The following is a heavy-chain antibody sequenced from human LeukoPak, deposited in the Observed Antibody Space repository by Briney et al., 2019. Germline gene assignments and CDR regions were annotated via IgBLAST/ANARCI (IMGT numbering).Heavy chain of an antibody. V-gene: IGHV4-61*08. CDR3: ARTQSQSGSYRYYFGY. D-gene: IGHD1-26*01. J-gene: IGHJ4*02. CDR2: IYYISNT. Sequence: SETLSLTCSVSGVSVGSAGSYWSWIRQPPGGGLEWLGYIYYISNTNYNPSLKSRVTMSLNPSGNQFSLKLNSVTAADTAMYYCARTQSQSGSYRYYFGYWGQGTLVTVSS. CDR1: GVSVGSAGSY.